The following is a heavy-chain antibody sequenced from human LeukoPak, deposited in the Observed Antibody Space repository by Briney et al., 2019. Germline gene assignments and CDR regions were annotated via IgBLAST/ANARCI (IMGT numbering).Heavy chain of an antibody. CDR3: ARGPHFGVVPLHYFDY. CDR1: GHTFTGYY. Sequence: ASVKVSCKASGHTFTGYYMHWVRQAPGQGLEWMGRINPNSGGTNYAQKFQGRVTMTRDTSISTAYMELSRLRSDDTAVYYCARGPHFGVVPLHYFDYWGQGTLVTVSS. CDR2: INPNSGGT. J-gene: IGHJ4*02. D-gene: IGHD3-3*01. V-gene: IGHV1-2*06.